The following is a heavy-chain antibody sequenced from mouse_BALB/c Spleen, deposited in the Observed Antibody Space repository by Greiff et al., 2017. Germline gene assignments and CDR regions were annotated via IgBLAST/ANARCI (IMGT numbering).Heavy chain of an antibody. CDR2: IDPETGGT. V-gene: IGHV1-15*01. CDR1: GYTFTDYE. D-gene: IGHD1-3*01. J-gene: IGHJ4*01. Sequence: VQLQQSGAELVRPGASVTLSCKASGYTFTDYEMHWVKQTPVHGLEWIGAIDPETGGTAYNQKFKGKATLTADKSSSTAYMELRSLTSEDSAVYYCTRYNYEDAMDYWGQGTSVTVSS. CDR3: TRYNYEDAMDY.